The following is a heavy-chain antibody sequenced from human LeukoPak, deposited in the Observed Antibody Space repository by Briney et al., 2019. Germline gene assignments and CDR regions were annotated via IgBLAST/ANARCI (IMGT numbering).Heavy chain of an antibody. CDR1: GGSFSGFY. J-gene: IGHJ6*03. Sequence: PSETLSLTCVVPGGSFSGFYWTWVRQTPGKGLEWIADINITVNTNYNPSLADYNPSLKGRVTISVASSKNELSLKVTSLTAADTGVYYCARVRHDPLEYGYYMDVWGKGTTVTVSS. CDR2: INITVNT. V-gene: IGHV4-34*01. CDR3: ARVRHDPLEYGYYMDV. D-gene: IGHD1-1*01.